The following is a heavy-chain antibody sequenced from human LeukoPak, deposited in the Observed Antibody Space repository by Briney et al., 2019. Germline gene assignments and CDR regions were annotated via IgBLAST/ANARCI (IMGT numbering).Heavy chain of an antibody. D-gene: IGHD4-11*01. CDR2: ISGSSTYI. CDR3: ARDRAVTTHLYYYYYMDV. V-gene: IGHV3-21*01. Sequence: PGGSLRLSCAASGFTFSRYTMNWVRQAPGKGLEWVSSISGSSTYIYYADSVKGRFTISRDNAKNSLYLQMNSLRAEDTAVYYCARDRAVTTHLYYYYYMDVWGKGTTVTISS. CDR1: GFTFSRYT. J-gene: IGHJ6*03.